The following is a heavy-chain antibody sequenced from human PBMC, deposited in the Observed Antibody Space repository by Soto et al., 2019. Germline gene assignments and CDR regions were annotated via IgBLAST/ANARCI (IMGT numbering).Heavy chain of an antibody. V-gene: IGHV1-24*01. CDR2: FDPEDGET. J-gene: IGHJ6*02. CDR1: GYTLTELS. D-gene: IGHD4-17*01. Sequence: ASVKVCCKVSGYTLTELSIHWVRQAPGKGLEWMGGFDPEDGETIYAQNFQGRVTMTDDTSTDTAYMELSSLRSEDTAVYYCATRATVGVYYYYGLDVWGQGTTVTVSS. CDR3: ATRATVGVYYYYGLDV.